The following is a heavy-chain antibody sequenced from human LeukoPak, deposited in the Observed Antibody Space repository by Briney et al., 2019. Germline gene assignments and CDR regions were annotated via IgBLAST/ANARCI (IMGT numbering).Heavy chain of an antibody. Sequence: ASVKVSCMASGYTLWSYGTTWVRQAPGQGLEWMGWISGYDANTKYSQNFQGRVTMTIDTSTSTAYMELRSLRSDDTAVYYCASGSITMVRGVVYFYYGMDVWGQGTTVTVSS. CDR3: ASGSITMVRGVVYFYYGMDV. V-gene: IGHV1-18*01. J-gene: IGHJ6*02. CDR2: ISGYDANT. D-gene: IGHD3-10*01. CDR1: GYTLWSYG.